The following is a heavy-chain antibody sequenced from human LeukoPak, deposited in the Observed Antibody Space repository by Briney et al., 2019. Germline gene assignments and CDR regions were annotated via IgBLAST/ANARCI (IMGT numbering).Heavy chain of an antibody. D-gene: IGHD3-3*01. CDR3: AKDHYWSIDY. Sequence: GGSLRLSCAASGFTFSTYWMSWVRHAPGQGLVWVSRIKGDGISTNYADSVKGRFTISRDIAKNTLYLQMNSLRAEDTGVYYCAKDHYWSIDYWGRGTLVTVSS. J-gene: IGHJ4*02. CDR1: GFTFSTYW. V-gene: IGHV3-74*01. CDR2: IKGDGIST.